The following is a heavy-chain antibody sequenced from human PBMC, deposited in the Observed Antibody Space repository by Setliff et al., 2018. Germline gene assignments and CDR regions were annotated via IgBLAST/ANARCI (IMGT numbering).Heavy chain of an antibody. V-gene: IGHV4-38-2*02. D-gene: IGHD3-3*01. CDR1: GYSISSGYY. CDR3: AREERYYNFWSGYFDY. Sequence: SETLSLTCAVSGYSISSGYYWGWIRQPPGKGLEWIGSIYHSGSTYYNPSLKSRVTISVDTSKNQFSLKLSFVTAADTAVYYCAREERYYNFWSGYFDYWGQGTLVTVSS. CDR2: IYHSGST. J-gene: IGHJ4*02.